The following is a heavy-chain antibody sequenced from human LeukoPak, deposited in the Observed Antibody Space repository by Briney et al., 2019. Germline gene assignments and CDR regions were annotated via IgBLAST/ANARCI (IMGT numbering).Heavy chain of an antibody. CDR1: GFTFDDYA. Sequence: GRSLRLSCAASGFTFDDYAVHWVRQAPGKGLEWVSGISWNSGSIGYADSVKGRFTISRDNAKNSLYLQMNSLRAEDTALYYCAKDIRYYYGSGSNFDYWGQGTLVTVSS. CDR2: ISWNSGSI. J-gene: IGHJ4*02. CDR3: AKDIRYYYGSGSNFDY. D-gene: IGHD3-10*01. V-gene: IGHV3-9*01.